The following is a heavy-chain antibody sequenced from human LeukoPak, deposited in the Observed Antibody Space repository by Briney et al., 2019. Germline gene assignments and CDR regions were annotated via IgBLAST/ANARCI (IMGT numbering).Heavy chain of an antibody. CDR3: ARPSGYRNYYYMDV. Sequence: ASMKVSCKASGYTFTGYYMHWVRQAPGQGLEWMGWINPNSVGTNYAQKFQGRVTMTRDTSISTAYMELRSLRSDDTAVYYCARPSGYRNYYYMDVWGKGTTVTVSS. D-gene: IGHD5-12*01. CDR2: INPNSVGT. CDR1: GYTFTGYY. V-gene: IGHV1-2*02. J-gene: IGHJ6*03.